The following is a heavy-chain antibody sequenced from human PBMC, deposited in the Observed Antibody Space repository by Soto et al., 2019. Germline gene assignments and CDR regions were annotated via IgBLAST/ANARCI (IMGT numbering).Heavy chain of an antibody. Sequence: GGSLRLSCAASGFTFNNYDMHWVRQATGKGLEWISGIGTGGDTYYPGSVKGRFTISRENAKNSLYLQMNSLRAEDTAVYYCARLSSFTGRRKPFGGGYYYYYGLDVWGQGTTVTVSS. J-gene: IGHJ6*02. V-gene: IGHV3-13*01. CDR1: GFTFNNYD. D-gene: IGHD2-15*01. CDR2: IGTGGDT. CDR3: ARLSSFTGRRKPFGGGYYYYYGLDV.